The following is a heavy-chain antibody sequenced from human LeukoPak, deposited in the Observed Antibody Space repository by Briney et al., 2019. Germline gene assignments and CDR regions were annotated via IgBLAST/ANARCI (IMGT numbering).Heavy chain of an antibody. Sequence: GESLKISCGASGYSFTHYWIAWVRQMPGKGLEWMGIIYPGDSDTRYSPSFQGQVTISADKSISTAYLQWSSLKASDTAMYYCARHSSVYGSGSGGFDPWGQGTLVTVSS. V-gene: IGHV5-51*01. CDR2: IYPGDSDT. D-gene: IGHD3-10*01. CDR3: ARHSSVYGSGSGGFDP. J-gene: IGHJ5*02. CDR1: GYSFTHYW.